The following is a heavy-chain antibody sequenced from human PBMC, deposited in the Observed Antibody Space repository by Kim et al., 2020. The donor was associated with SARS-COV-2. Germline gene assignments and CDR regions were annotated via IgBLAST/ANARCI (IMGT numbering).Heavy chain of an antibody. CDR2: ISWNSGSI. J-gene: IGHJ4*02. CDR3: AKDIGVMVRGVVNSNFDY. CDR1: GFTFDDYA. Sequence: GGSLRLSCAASGFTFDDYAMHWVRQAPGKGLEWVSGISWNSGSIGYADSVKGRFTISRDNAKNSLYLQMNSLRAEDTALYYCAKDIGVMVRGVVNSNFDYWGQGTLVTVSS. D-gene: IGHD3-10*01. V-gene: IGHV3-9*01.